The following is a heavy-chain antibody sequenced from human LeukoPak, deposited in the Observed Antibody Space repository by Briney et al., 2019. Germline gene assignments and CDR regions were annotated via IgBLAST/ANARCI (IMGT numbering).Heavy chain of an antibody. CDR2: IYYSGST. CDR3: ARSVYYYDSSGYYPHGDWYFDL. V-gene: IGHV4-59*01. Sequence: SETLSLTCTVSGGSISSYYWSWIRQPPGKGLEGIGYIYYSGSTNYNPSLKSRVTISVDTSKNQFSLKLSSVTAADTAVYYCARSVYYYDSSGYYPHGDWYFDLWGRGTLVTVSS. J-gene: IGHJ2*01. D-gene: IGHD3-22*01. CDR1: GGSISSYY.